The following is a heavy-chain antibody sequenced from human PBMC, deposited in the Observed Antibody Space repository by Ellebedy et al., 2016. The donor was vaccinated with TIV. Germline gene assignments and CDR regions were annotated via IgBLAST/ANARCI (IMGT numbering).Heavy chain of an antibody. CDR2: INSGSGGT. CDR3: AKDRGNAIFGLVVIDWALDI. V-gene: IGHV3-23*01. Sequence: GGSLRLSCAASGFTFSNYAMNWVRQAPGKGLEWVSGINSGSGGTYYADSVKGRVNNSRDNSKNTLYLQLNSLTAEDTAIYYCAKDRGNAIFGLVVIDWALDIWGQGTTVTVSS. J-gene: IGHJ3*02. D-gene: IGHD3/OR15-3a*01. CDR1: GFTFSNYA.